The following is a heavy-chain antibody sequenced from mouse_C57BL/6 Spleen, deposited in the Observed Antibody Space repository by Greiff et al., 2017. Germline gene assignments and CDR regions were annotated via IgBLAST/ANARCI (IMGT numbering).Heavy chain of an antibody. CDR1: GFTFSDYG. D-gene: IGHD2-3*01. CDR3: ARPDDGYYWCAY. CDR2: ISSGSSTI. Sequence: EVKLVESGGGLVKPGGSLKLSCAASGFTFSDYGMHWVRQAPEKGLEWVAYISSGSSTIYYAAPVKGRFTISRDNAKNTLFLQMTSLRSEDTAIYYCARPDDGYYWCAYWRQGTLVTVSA. V-gene: IGHV5-17*01. J-gene: IGHJ3*01.